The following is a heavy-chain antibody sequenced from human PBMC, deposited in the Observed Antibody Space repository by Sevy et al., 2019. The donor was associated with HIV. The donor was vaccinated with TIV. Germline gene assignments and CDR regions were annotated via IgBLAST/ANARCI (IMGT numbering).Heavy chain of an antibody. V-gene: IGHV3-23*01. D-gene: IGHD3-10*01. CDR2: ISGTGDIT. CDR3: ARNRLPWFGDFLNWFDP. Sequence: GGSLRLSRAASGFTFSNFAMSWVRQAPGKGLEWVSAISGTGDITYYADSVKGRFTISRDNSKNTLYLQMNSLGVGDTAIYYCARNRLPWFGDFLNWFDPWGQGTLVTVSS. CDR1: GFTFSNFA. J-gene: IGHJ5*02.